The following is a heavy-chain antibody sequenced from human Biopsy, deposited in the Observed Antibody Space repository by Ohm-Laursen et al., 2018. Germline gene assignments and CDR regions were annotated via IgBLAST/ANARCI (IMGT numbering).Heavy chain of an antibody. D-gene: IGHD2-15*01. CDR3: ARAYPPPGRRLVVVAGDFDC. Sequence: SLRLSCAAPGFTVYNNYMTWVRQAPGKGLEWVSLIYSGGDTRYADSVKGRFIISRDSSKNTLYLQMNSLRAEDTAVYYCARAYPPPGRRLVVVAGDFDCWGQGTRVTVSS. J-gene: IGHJ4*02. CDR1: GFTVYNNY. V-gene: IGHV3-66*01. CDR2: IYSGGDT.